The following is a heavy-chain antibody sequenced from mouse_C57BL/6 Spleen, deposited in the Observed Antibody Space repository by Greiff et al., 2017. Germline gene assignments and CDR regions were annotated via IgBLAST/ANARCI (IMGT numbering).Heavy chain of an antibody. CDR2: INPSNGGT. CDR1: GYTFTSYW. J-gene: IGHJ2*01. V-gene: IGHV1-53*01. Sequence: QVQLQQSGTELVKPGASVKLSCKASGYTFTSYWMHWVKQRPGQGLEWIGNINPSNGGTNYNEKFKSKATLTVDKSSSTAYMQLSSLTSEDSAVYYCARSAFGGREYYFDYWGQGTTLTVSS. CDR3: ARSAFGGREYYFDY.